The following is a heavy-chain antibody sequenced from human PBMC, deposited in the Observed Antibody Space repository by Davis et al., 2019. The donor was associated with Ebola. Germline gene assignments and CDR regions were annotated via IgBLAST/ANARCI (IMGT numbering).Heavy chain of an antibody. D-gene: IGHD6-6*01. V-gene: IGHV3-74*01. CDR1: GFTFSTYA. CDR2: INNDGSIT. J-gene: IGHJ6*04. CDR3: ARAKYYGMDV. Sequence: GESLKISCAASGFTFSTYAMTWVRQAPGKGLVWVSLINNDGSITTYADSVKGRFTISRDNAKNTLYLQMNTLRAEDTAVYYCARAKYYGMDVWGKGTTVTVSS.